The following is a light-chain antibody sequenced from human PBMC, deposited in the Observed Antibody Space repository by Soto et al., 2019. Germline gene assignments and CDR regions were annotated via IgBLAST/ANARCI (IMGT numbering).Light chain of an antibody. CDR2: GAS. J-gene: IGKJ4*01. Sequence: EIVLTQSPGTLSLSPGERATLSCRASQSVSSNYLAWYQHKPGQAPRLLIYGASSGATGIPARFSGSGSGTYFTLTINRLEPEDFAVYFCQQYGSSPLTFGGGTKVEMK. CDR3: QQYGSSPLT. CDR1: QSVSSNY. V-gene: IGKV3-20*01.